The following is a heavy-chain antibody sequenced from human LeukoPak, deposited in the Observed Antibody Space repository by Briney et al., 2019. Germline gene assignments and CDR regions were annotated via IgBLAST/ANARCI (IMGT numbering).Heavy chain of an antibody. CDR2: ISDSGSTI. J-gene: IGHJ5*02. Sequence: GGSLRLSCAASGFTFSSYSMNWVRQAPGKGLEWISYISDSGSTIYYSDSVKGRFTISRDNAKNSLYLQMNSLRAEDTAVYYCARDSTGWSFDPWGQGTLVTVSS. CDR3: ARDSTGWSFDP. V-gene: IGHV3-48*04. CDR1: GFTFSSYS. D-gene: IGHD6-19*01.